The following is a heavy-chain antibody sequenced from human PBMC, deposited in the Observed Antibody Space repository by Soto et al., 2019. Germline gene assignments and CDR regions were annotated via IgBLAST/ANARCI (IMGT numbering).Heavy chain of an antibody. J-gene: IGHJ6*03. Sequence: PGGSLRLSCAASGFTFSSYSMNWVRQAPGKGLEWVSYISSSSSTIYYADSVKGRFTISRDNAKNSLYLQMNSLRAEDTAVYYCARRGIAVAGTLGLSYYYYYLDVWGKGTTVTVSS. CDR3: ARRGIAVAGTLGLSYYYYYLDV. CDR1: GFTFSSYS. V-gene: IGHV3-48*01. CDR2: ISSSSSTI. D-gene: IGHD6-19*01.